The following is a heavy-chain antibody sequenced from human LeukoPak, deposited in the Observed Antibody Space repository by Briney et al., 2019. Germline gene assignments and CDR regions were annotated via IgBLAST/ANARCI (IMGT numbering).Heavy chain of an antibody. J-gene: IGHJ3*02. CDR3: ARFGGTDGFFDI. CDR2: IGTAGDT. D-gene: IGHD3-10*01. Sequence: PGGSLRLSCAASGFTFTNYDMHWVRQAAGKGLEWVSSIGTAGDTYYLGSVKGRFTISRENAKNSLYLQMGSLRAGDTAVYFCARFGGTDGFFDIWGQGTMVTVSS. V-gene: IGHV3-13*04. CDR1: GFTFTNYD.